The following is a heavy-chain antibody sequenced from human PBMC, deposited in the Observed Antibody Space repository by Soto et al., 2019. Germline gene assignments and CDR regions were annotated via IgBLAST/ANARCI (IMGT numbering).Heavy chain of an antibody. V-gene: IGHV3-9*01. CDR2: ISCNSGSI. Sequence: GWSLRLSCAASGFTFDGYAMHLVRQAPGKGLEWVSGISCNSGSIGYADSVKGRFTISRDNAKNSLYLQMNSLRAEDTALYYCAKDRAVSSYYYYGMEVWGEGTTVPVSS. CDR1: GFTFDGYA. D-gene: IGHD3-16*01. J-gene: IGHJ6*04. CDR3: AKDRAVSSYYYYGMEV.